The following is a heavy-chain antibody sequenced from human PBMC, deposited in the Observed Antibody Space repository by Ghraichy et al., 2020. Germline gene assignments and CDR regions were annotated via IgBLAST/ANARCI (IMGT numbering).Heavy chain of an antibody. Sequence: LSLTCAASGFTFSSYGMHWVRQAPGKGLEWVAVISYDGSNKYYADSVKGRFTISRDNSKNTLYLQMNSLRAEDTAVYYCAKDFLRGRYYYYGMDVWGQGTTVTVSS. CDR1: GFTFSSYG. CDR3: AKDFLRGRYYYYGMDV. V-gene: IGHV3-30*18. D-gene: IGHD3-10*01. CDR2: ISYDGSNK. J-gene: IGHJ6*02.